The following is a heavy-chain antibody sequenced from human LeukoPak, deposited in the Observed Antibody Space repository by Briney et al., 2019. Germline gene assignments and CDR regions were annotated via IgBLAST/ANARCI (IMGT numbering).Heavy chain of an antibody. J-gene: IGHJ4*02. Sequence: PGGSLRLSCAASGFTFSSYGMHWVRQAPGKGLEWVAVIWYDGSNKYSADSVKGRFTISRDNSKNTPYLQMNSLRAEDTAVYYCARALNDGGPGYWGQGTLVTVSS. D-gene: IGHD3-16*01. V-gene: IGHV3-33*01. CDR3: ARALNDGGPGY. CDR2: IWYDGSNK. CDR1: GFTFSSYG.